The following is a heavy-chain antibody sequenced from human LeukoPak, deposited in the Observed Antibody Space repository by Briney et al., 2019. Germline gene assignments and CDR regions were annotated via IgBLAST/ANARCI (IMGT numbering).Heavy chain of an antibody. D-gene: IGHD3-22*01. J-gene: IGHJ6*03. CDR1: GGSITSGNW. CDR3: ARALFGYYDSSGYQRKYYYYYMDV. V-gene: IGHV4-4*02. CDR2: VYRSGST. Sequence: SGTLSLTCAVSGGSITSGNWWSWVRQSPGKGLQWIGEVYRSGSTNFNPSLKSRVTISVDTSKNQFSLKLSFVTAADTAVYYCARALFGYYDSSGYQRKYYYYYMDVWGKGTTVTVSS.